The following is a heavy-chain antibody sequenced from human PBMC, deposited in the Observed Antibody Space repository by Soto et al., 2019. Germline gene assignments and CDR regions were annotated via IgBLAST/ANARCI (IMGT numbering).Heavy chain of an antibody. Sequence: EVQLVESGGGLVKPGGSLRLSCAASGFSFSTYSMNWVRQAPGKGLEWVSSISNSSFYIYYTDSLKGRFTISRDNAKNSLYLQMNSLRAEDTAVYYCAREGEEWQQLVFEAVHNWYFDLWGRGTLVTVSS. V-gene: IGHV3-21*01. CDR1: GFSFSTYS. J-gene: IGHJ2*01. CDR3: AREGEEWQQLVFEAVHNWYFDL. D-gene: IGHD6-13*01. CDR2: ISNSSFYI.